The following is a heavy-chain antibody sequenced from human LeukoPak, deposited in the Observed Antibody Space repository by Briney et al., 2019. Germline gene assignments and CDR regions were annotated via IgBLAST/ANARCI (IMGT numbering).Heavy chain of an antibody. V-gene: IGHV3-11*04. J-gene: IGHJ3*02. CDR3: ARVGVTTDAFDI. Sequence: PGGSLRLSSAASGFTFSDYYMSWIGPAPGKGLEWVSYISSSGSTIYYADSVKGRFTISRDNAKNSLYLQMNSLRAEDTAVYYCARVGVTTDAFDIWGQGTMVTVSS. D-gene: IGHD4-11*01. CDR2: ISSSGSTI. CDR1: GFTFSDYY.